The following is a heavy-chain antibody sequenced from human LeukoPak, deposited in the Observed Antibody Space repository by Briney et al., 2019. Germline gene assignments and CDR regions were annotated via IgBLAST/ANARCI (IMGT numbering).Heavy chain of an antibody. CDR3: AKEWSAFDI. D-gene: IGHD2-15*01. V-gene: IGHV3-11*04. J-gene: IGHJ3*02. Sequence: GGSLRLSCAASGLTVTDYYIHSIRQAPGKGLEWVSFIGGSASNIYYADSVKGRFTIYSDNAKNSLYLQMNSLRAEDTAVYYCAKEWSAFDIWGQGTMVTVSS. CDR2: IGGSASNI. CDR1: GLTVTDYY.